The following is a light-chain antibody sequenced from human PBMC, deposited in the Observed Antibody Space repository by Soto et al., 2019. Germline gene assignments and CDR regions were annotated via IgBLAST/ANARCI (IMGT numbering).Light chain of an antibody. J-gene: IGLJ1*01. V-gene: IGLV2-14*01. CDR2: EVS. CDR3: SSYTSINTYV. CDR1: SSYVGDYNY. Sequence: QSALTQPGSESESHGQSITISCSGTSSYVGDYNYVSWYQQHPGKAPKLMIYEVSNRPSGVSNRFSGSNSGNTASLTISGLQVEDEADYYCSSYTSINTYVFGTGTKVTVL.